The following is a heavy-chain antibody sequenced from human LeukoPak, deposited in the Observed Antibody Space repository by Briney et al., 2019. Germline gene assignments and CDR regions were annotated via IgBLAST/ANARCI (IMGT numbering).Heavy chain of an antibody. J-gene: IGHJ5*02. V-gene: IGHV4-39*01. Sequence: SETLSLTCTASGGSVSSRNHYWGWIRQPPGKGLEWIGSIYYSGSSSSNPSLKSRVTISVDTSKNQVSLKLSSVTAAYTSVYYCARGGYCNTTTCYPERWFDPWGQGTLVTVSS. CDR2: IYYSGSS. CDR3: ARGGYCNTTTCYPERWFDP. D-gene: IGHD2-2*01. CDR1: GGSVSSRNHY.